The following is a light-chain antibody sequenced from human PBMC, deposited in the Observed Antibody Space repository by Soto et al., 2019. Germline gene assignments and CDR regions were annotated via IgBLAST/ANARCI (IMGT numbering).Light chain of an antibody. CDR1: QSISSSY. V-gene: IGKV3D-20*02. Sequence: EIVLTQSPGTLSLSPGERATLSCRASQSISSSYFAWYQQKPGQAPRLLIYAASTRATGIPERFSGSGSGTDFTLTISRLEPEDFAVYYCQQRYSWPPITFGQGTRLENK. CDR3: QQRYSWPPIT. CDR2: AAS. J-gene: IGKJ5*01.